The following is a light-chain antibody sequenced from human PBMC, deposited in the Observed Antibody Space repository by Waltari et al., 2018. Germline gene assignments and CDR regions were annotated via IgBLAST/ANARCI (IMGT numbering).Light chain of an antibody. CDR2: SDT. V-gene: IGLV1-40*01. CDR3: QSYDSSLSDVV. CDR1: SSTPGAGYD. J-gene: IGLJ2*01. Sequence: QSVLTQPPSVSGAPGQRVPIPCTGSSSTPGAGYDVHWYQHFPGAGPKLIIYSDTHRPSGVPDRFSGSKSGTSASLAITGLQAEDEADYYCQSYDSSLSDVVFGGGTKLTVL.